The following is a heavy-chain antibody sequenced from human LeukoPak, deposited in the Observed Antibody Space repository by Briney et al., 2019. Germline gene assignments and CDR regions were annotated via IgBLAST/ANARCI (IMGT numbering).Heavy chain of an antibody. J-gene: IGHJ6*03. CDR3: ARLTATPAGSYHYHYIHV. CDR1: GDSISGYY. D-gene: IGHD3-9*01. CDR2: IHSSGTT. V-gene: IGHV4-4*09. Sequence: SETLSLTCTVFGDSISGYYYNWIRQPPGKGLEWIGFIHSSGTTEYIPSLRGRVTLSVATSKNQLSLKLTSVTAADTAVYYCARLTATPAGSYHYHYIHVWGKGTTVTVSS.